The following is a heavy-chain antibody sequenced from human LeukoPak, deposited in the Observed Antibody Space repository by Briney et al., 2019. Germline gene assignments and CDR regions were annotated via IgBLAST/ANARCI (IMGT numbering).Heavy chain of an antibody. CDR2: ISYDGSNK. CDR1: GFTFSSYA. CDR3: AREMYSSTMGIVY. V-gene: IGHV3-30*04. D-gene: IGHD6-13*01. J-gene: IGHJ4*02. Sequence: GGSLRLSCAASGFTFSSYAMHWVRQAPGKGLEWVAVISYDGSNKYYADSEKRRFTISRDNSKNTLYLQMNSLRAEDRAVYYCAREMYSSTMGIVYWGQGALVSVCS.